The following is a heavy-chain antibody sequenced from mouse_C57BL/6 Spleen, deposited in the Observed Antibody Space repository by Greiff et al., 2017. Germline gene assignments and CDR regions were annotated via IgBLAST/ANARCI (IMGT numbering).Heavy chain of an antibody. D-gene: IGHD1-1*01. CDR1: GFTFSDYY. Sequence: EVKLMESEGGLVQPGSSMKLSCTASGFTFSDYYMAWVRQVPEKGLEWVANINYDGSSTYYLDSLKSRFIISRDNAKNILYLQMSSLKSEVTATYYCARDRGYYYGSRDLYFDVWGTGTTVTVSS. CDR2: INYDGSST. CDR3: ARDRGYYYGSRDLYFDV. V-gene: IGHV5-16*01. J-gene: IGHJ1*03.